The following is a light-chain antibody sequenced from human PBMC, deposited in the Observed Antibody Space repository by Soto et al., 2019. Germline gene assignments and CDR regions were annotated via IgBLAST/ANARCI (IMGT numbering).Light chain of an antibody. Sequence: QSALTQPASVSGSPGQSIAISCTGSSSDVGIYNYVSWYQQHPGKVPKLIIYEVTNRPSGVSNRFSGSKSGNTASLTISGLQAEDEADYYCSSYSRSNTPVVFGGGTKLTVL. CDR2: EVT. J-gene: IGLJ2*01. V-gene: IGLV2-14*01. CDR3: SSYSRSNTPVV. CDR1: SSDVGIYNY.